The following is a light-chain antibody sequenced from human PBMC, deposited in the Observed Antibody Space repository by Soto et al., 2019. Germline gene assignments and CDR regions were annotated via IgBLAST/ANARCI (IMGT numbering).Light chain of an antibody. CDR1: QSISSY. J-gene: IGKJ1*01. V-gene: IGKV1-39*01. CDR2: TAS. CDR3: QQSYSTPQT. Sequence: DIQMTQSPSSLSASAGDRVTITCRASQSISSYLNWYQQQPGKAPKLLISTASLLESGVPSRFRGSGSGTHFTLTISSLQPEDYATYYCQQSYSTPQTFGQGTKVDSK.